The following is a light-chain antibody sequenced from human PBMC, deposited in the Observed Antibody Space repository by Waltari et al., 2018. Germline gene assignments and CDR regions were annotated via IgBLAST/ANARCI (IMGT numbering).Light chain of an antibody. J-gene: IGLJ1*01. CDR2: DVG. CDR1: SSDVGGYNY. Sequence: QSALTPPASVSGSPGQSITISCTGTSSDVGGYNYVSWYLQYPGKAPKLMIYDVGERPSGVSDRFSGSKSGNTASLTISGLQAEDEADYYCSSYARGNTFYVFGTGTKVTV. CDR3: SSYARGNTFYV. V-gene: IGLV2-23*02.